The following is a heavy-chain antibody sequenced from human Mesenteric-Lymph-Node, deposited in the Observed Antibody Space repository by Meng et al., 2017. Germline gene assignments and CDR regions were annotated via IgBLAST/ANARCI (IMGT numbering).Heavy chain of an antibody. Sequence: LVESWGGGVQPGASLTLSCAASGFTFSLYGIHWVRQAPGKGLEWVAVISYDGSNKYYADSVKGRFTISRDNSKNTLYLQMNSLRAEDTAVYYCARDYDFWSGYFDYWGQGTLVTVSS. CDR3: ARDYDFWSGYFDY. D-gene: IGHD3-3*01. V-gene: IGHV3-30*05. CDR2: ISYDGSNK. J-gene: IGHJ4*02. CDR1: GFTFSLYG.